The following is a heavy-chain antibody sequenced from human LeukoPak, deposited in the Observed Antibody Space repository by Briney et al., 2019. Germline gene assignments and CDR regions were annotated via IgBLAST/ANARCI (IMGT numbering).Heavy chain of an antibody. J-gene: IGHJ4*02. D-gene: IGHD3-16*01. V-gene: IGHV3-53*01. CDR2: IYSGGST. CDR1: GFTVSSNY. Sequence: SGGSLRLSCAASGFTVSSNYMNWVRQAPGKGLEWVSVIYSGGSTYYADSVKGRFTISRDNSKNTLYLQMNSLRAEDTAVYYCAGGGAKTPLDYWGQGTLVTVSS. CDR3: AGGGAKTPLDY.